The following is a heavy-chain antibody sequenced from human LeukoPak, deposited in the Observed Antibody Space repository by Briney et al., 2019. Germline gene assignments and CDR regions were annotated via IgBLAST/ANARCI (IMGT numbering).Heavy chain of an antibody. D-gene: IGHD6-13*01. CDR2: IYYSGST. J-gene: IGHJ4*02. Sequence: SETLSLTCTVSGGSISSSSYYWGWIRQPPGKGLEWIGSIYYSGSTYYNPSLKSRVTISVDTSKNQFSLKLSSVTAADTAVYYCARDPMCIAAAGTCYFDYWGQGTLVTVSS. CDR1: GGSISSSSYY. V-gene: IGHV4-39*07. CDR3: ARDPMCIAAAGTCYFDY.